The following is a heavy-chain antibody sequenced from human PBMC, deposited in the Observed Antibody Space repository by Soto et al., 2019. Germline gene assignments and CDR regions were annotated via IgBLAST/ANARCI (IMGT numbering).Heavy chain of an antibody. J-gene: IGHJ6*03. CDR2: INAGNGNT. CDR3: ARVPWLYGSGSYSVRGYYYYMDV. V-gene: IGHV1-3*01. CDR1: GYTFTSYA. Sequence: ASVKVSCKASGYTFTSYAMHWVRQAPGQRLERMGWINAGNGNTKYSQKFQGRVTITRDTSASTAYMELSSLRSEDTVVYYCARVPWLYGSGSYSVRGYYYYMDVWGKGTTVTVSS. D-gene: IGHD3-10*01.